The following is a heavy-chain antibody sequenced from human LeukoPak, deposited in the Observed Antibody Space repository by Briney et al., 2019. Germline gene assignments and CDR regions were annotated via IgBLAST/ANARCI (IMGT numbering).Heavy chain of an antibody. Sequence: SVKVSCKASGGTFSSYAISGGRQAPGQGLEWMGGIIPIFGTANYAQEFQGRVTITADESTSTAYMELSSLRSEDTAVYYCASNYDYVWGSYRTPHRYYFDYWGQGTLVTVSS. CDR3: ASNYDYVWGSYRTPHRYYFDY. J-gene: IGHJ4*02. CDR1: GGTFSSYA. D-gene: IGHD3-16*02. CDR2: IIPIFGTA. V-gene: IGHV1-69*01.